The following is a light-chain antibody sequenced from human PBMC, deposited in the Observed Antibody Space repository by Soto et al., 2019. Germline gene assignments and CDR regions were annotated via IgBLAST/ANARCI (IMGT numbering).Light chain of an antibody. CDR1: SSNIGAGYD. Sequence: QYVLTQPPSVSGAPGQRVTISCTGSSSNIGAGYDVHWYQRLPGTAPKVLIYNNNNRPSGVPDRFSGSKSGTSASLAITGLQAEDEADDYCQSYDRSLSGSYVFGTGTKLTVL. CDR3: QSYDRSLSGSYV. V-gene: IGLV1-40*01. CDR2: NNN. J-gene: IGLJ1*01.